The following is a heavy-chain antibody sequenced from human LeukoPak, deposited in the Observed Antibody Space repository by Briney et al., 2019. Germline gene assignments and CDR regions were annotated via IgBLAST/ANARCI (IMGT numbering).Heavy chain of an antibody. CDR2: IKRDGSET. Sequence: AGGSLRLSCAASGFTFSSYAMSWVRQAPGKGLECVANIKRDGSETDYVDSVKGRFTSSRDNGRNSMYLQMNSLRAEDTALYYCARDRYYFGSGSYPWYFDLWGRGTLVTVSS. J-gene: IGHJ2*01. D-gene: IGHD3-10*01. V-gene: IGHV3-7*01. CDR1: GFTFSSYA. CDR3: ARDRYYFGSGSYPWYFDL.